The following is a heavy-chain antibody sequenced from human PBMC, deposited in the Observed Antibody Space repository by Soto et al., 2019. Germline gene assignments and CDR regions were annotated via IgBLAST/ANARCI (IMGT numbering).Heavy chain of an antibody. D-gene: IGHD2-2*01. CDR1: GGSISSYY. J-gene: IGHJ4*02. Sequence: QVQLQESGPGLLKPSETLSLTCTVSGGSISSYYWSWIRQPAGKGLEWIGRIYTSGSTNYNPSLKSRLTMSVDTSKNQCSLKLSSVTAADTAVYYCARACSSNSCYDVFDYWGQGTLVTVSS. V-gene: IGHV4-4*07. CDR3: ARACSSNSCYDVFDY. CDR2: IYTSGST.